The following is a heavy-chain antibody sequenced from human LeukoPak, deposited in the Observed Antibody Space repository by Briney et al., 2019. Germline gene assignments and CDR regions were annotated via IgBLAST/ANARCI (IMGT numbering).Heavy chain of an antibody. CDR2: MNPNSGNT. D-gene: IGHD3-3*01. Sequence: ASVKVSCEASGYTFTSYDINWVRQATGQGLEWMGWMNPNSGNTGYAQKFQGRVTMTRNTSISTAYMELSSLRSEDTAVYYCARGAGKIFGVVRNWFDPWGQGTLVTVSS. CDR1: GYTFTSYD. V-gene: IGHV1-8*01. J-gene: IGHJ5*02. CDR3: ARGAGKIFGVVRNWFDP.